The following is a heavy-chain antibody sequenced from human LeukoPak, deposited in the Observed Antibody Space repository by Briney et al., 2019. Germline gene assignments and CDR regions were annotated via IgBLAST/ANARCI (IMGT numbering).Heavy chain of an antibody. V-gene: IGHV4-4*02. J-gene: IGHJ4*02. CDR2: VNLQGST. CDR1: GGSITSTNY. Sequence: SETLSLTCGVSGGSITSTNYWTWVRQPPGKGLKWIGEVNLQGSTNYNPSLMGRVAISVDMSENHISLQLTSVTAADTAVYYCAREGGPYRPLDYSGQGTLVTVSS. CDR3: AREGGPYRPLDY.